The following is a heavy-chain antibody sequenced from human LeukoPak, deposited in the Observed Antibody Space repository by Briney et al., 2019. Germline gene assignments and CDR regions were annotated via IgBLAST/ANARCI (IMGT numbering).Heavy chain of an antibody. D-gene: IGHD3-3*01. CDR3: ARLDYDFWSGYYVY. V-gene: IGHV1-18*01. Sequence: ASVKVSCKASGYTVTSYGVSWVRQAPGQGLEWMGWISAYNGNTNYAQKLQGRVTMTTDTSTSTAYMELRGLRSDDTAVYYCARLDYDFWSGYYVYWGQGTLVTVSS. J-gene: IGHJ4*02. CDR1: GYTVTSYG. CDR2: ISAYNGNT.